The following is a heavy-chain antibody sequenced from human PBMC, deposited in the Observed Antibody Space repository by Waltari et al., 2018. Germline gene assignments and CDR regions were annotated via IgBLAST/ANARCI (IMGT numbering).Heavy chain of an antibody. D-gene: IGHD3-16*01. J-gene: IGHJ4*02. V-gene: IGHV4-39*01. CDR1: GGSISSSSYY. Sequence: QLQLQESGPGLVKPSETLSLTCTVSGGSISSSSYYWGWIRQPPGKGLEWIGSIYYSGSTYYNPSLKSRVTISVDTSKNQFSLKLSSVTAADTAVYYCARQGRGSYFGYWGQGTLVTVSS. CDR2: IYYSGST. CDR3: ARQGRGSYFGY.